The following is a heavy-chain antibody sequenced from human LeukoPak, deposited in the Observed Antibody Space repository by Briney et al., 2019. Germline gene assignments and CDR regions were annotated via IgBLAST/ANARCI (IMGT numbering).Heavy chain of an antibody. D-gene: IGHD6-13*01. J-gene: IGHJ6*03. V-gene: IGHV2-5*02. Sequence: SGPTLLNPTQTLTLTCTFSGFSLSTIGVGVGWIRQPPVRALEWLALIYWDDDKRYNLCLKRRLTINKDTYKIQVVLKMPNMDPVDTSTYYCARDSSLYYMDVWGKGTTVTVSS. CDR3: ARDSSLYYMDV. CDR2: IYWDDDK. CDR1: GFSLSTIGVG.